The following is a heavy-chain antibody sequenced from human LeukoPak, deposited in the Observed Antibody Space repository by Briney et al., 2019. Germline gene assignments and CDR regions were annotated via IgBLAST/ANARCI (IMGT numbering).Heavy chain of an antibody. D-gene: IGHD1-26*01. CDR3: AKDRSVVGAKEFDP. J-gene: IGHJ5*02. Sequence: GESLRLSCAASGFTFSSYAMSWVRQAPGKGLEWVSAISGSGGSTYYADSVKGRFTISRDNSKNTLYLQMNSLRAEDTAVYYCAKDRSVVGAKEFDPWGQGTLVTVSS. V-gene: IGHV3-23*01. CDR1: GFTFSSYA. CDR2: ISGSGGST.